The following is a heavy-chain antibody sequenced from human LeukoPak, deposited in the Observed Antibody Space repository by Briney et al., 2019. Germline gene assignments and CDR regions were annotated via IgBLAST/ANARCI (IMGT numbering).Heavy chain of an antibody. CDR2: INPNSGGT. D-gene: IGHD2-21*02. Sequence: ASVKVSCKASGYTFTGYYMHWVRQAPGQGLEWMGWINPNSGGTNYAQKFQGWVTMTRDTSISTAYMELSRLRSDDTAVYHCARAYCGGDCYRSRPWYFDLWGRGTLVTVSS. CDR3: ARAYCGGDCYRSRPWYFDL. CDR1: GYTFTGYY. J-gene: IGHJ2*01. V-gene: IGHV1-2*04.